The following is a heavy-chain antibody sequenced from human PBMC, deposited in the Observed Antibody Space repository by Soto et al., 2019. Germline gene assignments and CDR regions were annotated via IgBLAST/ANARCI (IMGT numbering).Heavy chain of an antibody. CDR2: IIPMLGMS. CDR1: GDTFNFYT. J-gene: IGHJ4*02. D-gene: IGHD3-10*01. V-gene: IGHV1-69*02. Sequence: QVQLVQSGAEVKKPGSSVRVSCTASGDTFNFYTINWVRQAPEQGLQWMGRIIPMLGMSNYAQKFQGRVTMIANKSTITVSVDLSRLRSEDTALYYCATKYGSGSYHFDIWVQGTLVTVSS. CDR3: ATKYGSGSYHFDI.